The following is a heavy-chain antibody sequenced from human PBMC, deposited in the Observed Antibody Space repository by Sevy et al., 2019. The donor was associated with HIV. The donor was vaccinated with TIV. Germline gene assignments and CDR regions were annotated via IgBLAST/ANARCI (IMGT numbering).Heavy chain of an antibody. D-gene: IGHD1-1*01. CDR2: ISYDGSNK. V-gene: IGHV3-30-3*01. Sequence: GGSLRLSCAASGFTFSSYAMHWVRQAPGKGLEWVAVISYDGSNKYYADSVKGRFTISRDNSKNTLYLQMNSLRAEDTAGYYCARGRRWNDGGGYYYYMDVWGKGTTVTVSS. CDR1: GFTFSSYA. J-gene: IGHJ6*03. CDR3: ARGRRWNDGGGYYYYMDV.